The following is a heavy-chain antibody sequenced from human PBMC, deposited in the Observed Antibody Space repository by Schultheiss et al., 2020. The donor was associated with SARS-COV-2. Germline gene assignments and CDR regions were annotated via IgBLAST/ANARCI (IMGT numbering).Heavy chain of an antibody. CDR3: ARGRVVVVPAAISSGMDV. Sequence: SETLSLTCTVSGGSISSGGYYWSWIRQHPGKGLEWIGEINHSGSTNYNPSLKSRVTISVDTSKNQFSLKLSSVTAADTAVYYCARGRVVVVPAAISSGMDVWGQGTTVTVSS. J-gene: IGHJ6*02. D-gene: IGHD2-2*02. V-gene: IGHV4-39*07. CDR1: GGSISSGGYY. CDR2: INHSGST.